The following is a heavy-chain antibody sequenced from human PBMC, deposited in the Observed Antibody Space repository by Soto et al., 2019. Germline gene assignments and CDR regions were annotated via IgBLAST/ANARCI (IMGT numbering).Heavy chain of an antibody. CDR3: VRETQIVMVVVPTPGSPGAFDM. Sequence: QMQLVESGGGVVQPGRSPRLSCAASGFSFRNYNLHWVRQAPGKGLEWVAVVSHDGVNKHYAESVKGRLSISRDSSRDKLYLQMNSLRPEDTAVYYCVRETQIVMVVVPTPGSPGAFDMWGQGTMVTVSS. V-gene: IGHV3-30-3*01. CDR2: VSHDGVNK. D-gene: IGHD2-15*01. CDR1: GFSFRNYN. J-gene: IGHJ3*02.